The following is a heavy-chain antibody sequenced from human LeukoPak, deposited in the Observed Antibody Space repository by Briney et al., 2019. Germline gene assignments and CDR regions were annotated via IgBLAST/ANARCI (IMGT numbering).Heavy chain of an antibody. V-gene: IGHV1-69*13. CDR1: GGSFTSYG. CDR2: IIPIYGRA. D-gene: IGHD3-3*01. Sequence: ASVKVSCKASGGSFTSYGINRVRQAPGQGLEWMGKIIPIYGRANYGQKFQGRVTLTADESTTTSYMELSSLTAEDMAVYYCATGGAYEFRDDYWGQGTLVTVSS. J-gene: IGHJ4*02. CDR3: ATGGAYEFRDDY.